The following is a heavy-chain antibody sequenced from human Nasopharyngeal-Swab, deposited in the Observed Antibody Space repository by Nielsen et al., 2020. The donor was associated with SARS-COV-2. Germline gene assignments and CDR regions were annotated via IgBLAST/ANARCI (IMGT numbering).Heavy chain of an antibody. CDR3: ARVGEYRFDY. Sequence: GGSLRLSCAGSGFTFSSSWLHWVRQAPGEGLVWVARLNGDATTVDYADSVKGRFTISRDNAKNTLYLQMNGLRDEDTAIYYCARVGEYRFDYWGQGTLVTVSS. J-gene: IGHJ4*02. D-gene: IGHD3-16*01. V-gene: IGHV3-74*01. CDR2: LNGDATTV. CDR1: GFTFSSSW.